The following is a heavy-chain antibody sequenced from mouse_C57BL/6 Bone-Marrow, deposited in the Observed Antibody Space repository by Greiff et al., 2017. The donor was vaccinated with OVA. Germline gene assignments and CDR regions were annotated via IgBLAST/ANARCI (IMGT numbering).Heavy chain of an antibody. CDR1: GFTFSSYG. J-gene: IGHJ4*01. CDR3: ARRSYYGSSPNYYAMDY. CDR2: ISSGGSYT. Sequence: EVKVVESGGDLVKPGGSLKLSCAASGFTFSSYGMSWVRQTPDKRLEWVATISSGGSYTYYPDSVKGRFTISRDNAKNTLYLQMSSLKSEDTAMYYCARRSYYGSSPNYYAMDYWGQGTSVTVSS. V-gene: IGHV5-6*02. D-gene: IGHD1-1*01.